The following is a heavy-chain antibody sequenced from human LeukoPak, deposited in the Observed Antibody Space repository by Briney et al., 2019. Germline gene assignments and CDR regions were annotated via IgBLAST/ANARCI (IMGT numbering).Heavy chain of an antibody. J-gene: IGHJ5*02. CDR1: GYTFTSYY. CDR3: ATERRGSIRPGIMWFDP. CDR2: INPSGGST. D-gene: IGHD1-14*01. V-gene: IGHV1-46*01. Sequence: ASVKVSCKASGYTFTSYYMHWVRQAPGQGLEWMGIINPSGGSTSYAQKFQGRVTMTEDTSTDTAYMELSSLRSEDTAVYYCATERRGSIRPGIMWFDPWGQGTLVTVSS.